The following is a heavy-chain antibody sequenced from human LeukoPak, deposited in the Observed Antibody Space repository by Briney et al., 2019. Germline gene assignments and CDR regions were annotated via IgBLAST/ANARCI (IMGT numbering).Heavy chain of an antibody. CDR3: ATRPHIVATIDMAYFDY. CDR1: GYTLTELS. D-gene: IGHD5-12*01. J-gene: IGHJ4*02. CDR2: FDPEDGET. Sequence: ASVKVSFKVSGYTLTELSMHWVRQAPGKGLEWMGGFDPEDGETIYAQKFQGRVTMTEDTSTDTAYMELSSLRSEDTAVYYCATRPHIVATIDMAYFDYWGQGTLVTVSS. V-gene: IGHV1-24*01.